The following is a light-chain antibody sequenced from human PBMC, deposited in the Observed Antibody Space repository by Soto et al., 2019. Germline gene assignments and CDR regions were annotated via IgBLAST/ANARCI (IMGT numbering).Light chain of an antibody. CDR3: QTWGTGTVV. CDR1: SGHSSHA. J-gene: IGLJ2*01. V-gene: IGLV4-69*01. Sequence: QPVLTQSPSASASLGASVKLTCTLSSGHSSHAIAWHQQQPEKGPRYLMRLNSDGSHTKGDGIPDRFSGSSSGAERYLTISSLQSEDESDYYCQTWGTGTVVFGGGTKVTVL. CDR2: LNSDGSH.